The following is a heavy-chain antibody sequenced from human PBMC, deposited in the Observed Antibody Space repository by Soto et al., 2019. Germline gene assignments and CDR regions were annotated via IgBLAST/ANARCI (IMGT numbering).Heavy chain of an antibody. D-gene: IGHD2-15*01. CDR2: IYYSGST. CDR3: ARERCSGGSCHKSFDY. Sequence: SETLSLTCTASGGSISSYYWSWIRQPPGKGLEWIGYIYYSGSTNYNPSLKSRVTISVDTSKNQFSLKLSSVTAADTAVYYCARERCSGGSCHKSFDYWGQGTLVTVSS. CDR1: GGSISSYY. V-gene: IGHV4-59*01. J-gene: IGHJ4*02.